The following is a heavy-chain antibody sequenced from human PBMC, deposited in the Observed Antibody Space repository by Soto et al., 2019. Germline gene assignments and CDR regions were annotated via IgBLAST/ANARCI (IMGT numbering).Heavy chain of an antibody. CDR3: ARAGAPGTVDY. V-gene: IGHV3-7*01. Sequence: PGGSLRLPCAASGFTYSYYWMSWVRQAPGKGLEWVANIKEDGSEKYYVDSVKGRFTISRDNAKTSLYLQMNSLRAEDTALYYCARAGAPGTVDYWGQGTLVTVSS. CDR2: IKEDGSEK. CDR1: GFTYSYYW. J-gene: IGHJ4*02. D-gene: IGHD6-13*01.